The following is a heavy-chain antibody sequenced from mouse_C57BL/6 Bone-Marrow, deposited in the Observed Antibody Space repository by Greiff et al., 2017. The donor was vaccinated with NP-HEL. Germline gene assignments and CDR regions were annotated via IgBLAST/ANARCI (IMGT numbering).Heavy chain of an antibody. J-gene: IGHJ3*01. Sequence: QVQLQQSGAELARPGASVKLSCTASGYTFTSYGISWVKQRTGQGLEWIGEIFPRSGNTYYNEKIKGKATLTADKSSSTAYMGLRSLTSEDSAVYFCAGGYPWFACWGQGALVTVSA. V-gene: IGHV1-81*01. CDR2: IFPRSGNT. CDR3: AGGYPWFAC. CDR1: GYTFTSYG. D-gene: IGHD2-2*01.